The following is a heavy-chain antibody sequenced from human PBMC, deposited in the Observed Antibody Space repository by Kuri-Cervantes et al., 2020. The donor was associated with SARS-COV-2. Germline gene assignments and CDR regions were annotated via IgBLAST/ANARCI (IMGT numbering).Heavy chain of an antibody. D-gene: IGHD3-9*01. CDR3: ARDGYFDWLFQGDYFDY. CDR1: GFTFSSYA. V-gene: IGHV3-30-3*01. Sequence: GESLKISCAASGFTFSSYAMHWVRQAPGKGLEWVAVISYDGSNKYYADSVKGRFTISRDNSKNTLYLQMNSLRAEDTAVYYCARDGYFDWLFQGDYFDYWGQGTLVTVSS. J-gene: IGHJ4*02. CDR2: ISYDGSNK.